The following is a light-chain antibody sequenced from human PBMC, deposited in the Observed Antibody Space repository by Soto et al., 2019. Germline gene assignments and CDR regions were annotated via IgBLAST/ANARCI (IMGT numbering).Light chain of an antibody. V-gene: IGKV3D-15*01. CDR3: QQYDNWPPVFT. CDR2: GAS. J-gene: IGKJ3*01. Sequence: EIMMTQSPATLSVSLGERATLFCRASQNVRSNLAWYQQKPGQAPRLLIHGASSSATGITDRFIGSGFGTEFTLTINSLQSEDFAVYYCQQYDNWPPVFTFGPGTKV. CDR1: QNVRSN.